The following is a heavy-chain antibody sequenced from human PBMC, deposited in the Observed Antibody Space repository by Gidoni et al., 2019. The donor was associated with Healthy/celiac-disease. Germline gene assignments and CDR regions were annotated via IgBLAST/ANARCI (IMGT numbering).Heavy chain of an antibody. V-gene: IGHV1-46*01. Sequence: QVQLVQSGAEVKKPGASVKVSCKASGNTFTSYFMHWVRQAPGQGLEWMGIINPSGGSTSYAQKFQGRVTMTRDTSTSTVYMELSSLRSEDTAVYYCARVHCGGDCYSGSWFDPWGQGTLVTVSS. CDR1: GNTFTSYF. CDR3: ARVHCGGDCYSGSWFDP. J-gene: IGHJ5*02. D-gene: IGHD2-21*01. CDR2: INPSGGST.